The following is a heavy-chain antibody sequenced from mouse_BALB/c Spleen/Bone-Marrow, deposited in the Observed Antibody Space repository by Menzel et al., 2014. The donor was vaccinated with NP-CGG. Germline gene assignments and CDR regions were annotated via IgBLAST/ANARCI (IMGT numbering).Heavy chain of an antibody. Sequence: QVQLQQSGPKLARPGASVKMSCKASGYTFTSYTIQWVKQRPGQGLEWIGYINPSSGYTDYNQKFKDKTTLTADKSSNTAYMQLTSLTSEDSAVYSCAREARTGAWFTYWGQGTLVTVSA. J-gene: IGHJ3*01. CDR1: GYTFTSYT. D-gene: IGHD4-1*01. V-gene: IGHV1-4*02. CDR2: INPSSGYT. CDR3: AREARTGAWFTY.